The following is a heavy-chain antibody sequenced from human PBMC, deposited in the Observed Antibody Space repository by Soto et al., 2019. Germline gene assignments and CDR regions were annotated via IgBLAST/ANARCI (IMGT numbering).Heavy chain of an antibody. Sequence: GGSLRLSCAASGFTFSSYAMSWVRQAPGKGLEWVSAISGSGGSTYYADSVKGRFTISRDNSKNTLYLQMNSLRAEDTAVYYCAKDRCARTSSCPLDYWGQGTLVTVSS. CDR3: AKDRCARTSSCPLDY. J-gene: IGHJ4*02. V-gene: IGHV3-23*01. CDR1: GFTFSSYA. D-gene: IGHD2-2*01. CDR2: ISGSGGST.